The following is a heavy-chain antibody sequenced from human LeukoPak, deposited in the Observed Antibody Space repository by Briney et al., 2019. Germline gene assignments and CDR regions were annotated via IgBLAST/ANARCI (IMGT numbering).Heavy chain of an antibody. V-gene: IGHV4-34*01. Sequence: SETLSLTCAVYGGSFSGYYWSWIRQPPGKGLEWIGEINHSGSTNYNPSLKSRVTISVDTSKNQFSLKLSSVTAADTAVYYCARSDGSGLQLYYFDYWGQGTLVTVSS. D-gene: IGHD4-11*01. CDR1: GGSFSGYY. CDR3: ARSDGSGLQLYYFDY. J-gene: IGHJ4*02. CDR2: INHSGST.